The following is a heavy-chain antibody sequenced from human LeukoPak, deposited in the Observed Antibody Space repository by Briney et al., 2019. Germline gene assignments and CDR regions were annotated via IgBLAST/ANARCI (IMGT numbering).Heavy chain of an antibody. CDR3: ARVGVMGAFDI. J-gene: IGHJ3*02. V-gene: IGHV3-7*01. D-gene: IGHD2-8*01. CDR1: GFIFSCYR. CDR2: IKQDGSEK. Sequence: PGGSLRFYCAASGFIFSCYRMSWVRQAPGKGLEWVANIKQDGSEKYYVDSVKGRFTISRDNAKTSLYLQMNSLRAEDTAVYYCARVGVMGAFDIWGQGTRVTVFS.